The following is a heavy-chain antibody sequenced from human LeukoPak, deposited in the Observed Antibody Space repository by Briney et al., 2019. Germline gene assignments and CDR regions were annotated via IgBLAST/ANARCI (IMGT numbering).Heavy chain of an antibody. CDR2: ISSNSGYI. CDR1: GFTFRSYS. V-gene: IGHV3-21*01. D-gene: IGHD3-22*01. J-gene: IGHJ4*02. Sequence: GGSLRLSCAASGFTFRSYSMNWVRQAPGKGLEWVSSISSNSGYIYYADALKGRFTTSRDNAKNSLHLQMNSLRAEDTAVYYCARDPLDPYDYDSSGTTGDYWGQGTLVTVSS. CDR3: ARDPLDPYDYDSSGTTGDY.